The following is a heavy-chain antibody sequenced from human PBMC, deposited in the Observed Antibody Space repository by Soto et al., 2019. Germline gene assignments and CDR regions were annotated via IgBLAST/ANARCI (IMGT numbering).Heavy chain of an antibody. CDR2: IDPSDSYT. V-gene: IGHV5-10-1*01. CDR3: ARQSNYYDSSGYTPSLY. CDR1: GYSFTNYW. J-gene: IGHJ4*02. Sequence: PGESLKISCKGSGYSFTNYWISWVRQMPGKGLEWMGRIDPSDSYTNYSPSFQGHVTISADKSISTAYLQWSSLKASDTAMYYCARQSNYYDSSGYTPSLYWGQGTLVTVSS. D-gene: IGHD3-22*01.